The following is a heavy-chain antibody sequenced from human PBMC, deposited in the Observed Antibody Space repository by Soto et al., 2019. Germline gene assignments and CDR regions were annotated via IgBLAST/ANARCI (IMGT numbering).Heavy chain of an antibody. CDR2: INHSGST. Sequence: GEINHSGSTNYNPSLKSRVTISVDTSKNQFSLKLSSVTAADTAVYYCARDTPILLTKVGNQRYYYGMDVWGQGTTVTVSS. CDR3: ARDTPILLTKVGNQRYYYGMDV. J-gene: IGHJ6*02. V-gene: IGHV4-34*01. D-gene: IGHD4-17*01.